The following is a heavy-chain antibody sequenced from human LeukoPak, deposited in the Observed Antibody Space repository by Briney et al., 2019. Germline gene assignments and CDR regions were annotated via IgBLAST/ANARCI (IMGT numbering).Heavy chain of an antibody. CDR1: GYTFTSYY. D-gene: IGHD6-13*01. J-gene: IGHJ6*02. Sequence: GASVKVSCKASGYTFTSYYMHWVRQAPGQGLEWMGWMNPNSGNTGYAQKFQGRVTMTRNTSISTAYMELSSLRSEDTAVYYCARGREYSSSWWGGYYYYGMDVWGQGTTVTVSS. V-gene: IGHV1-8*02. CDR2: MNPNSGNT. CDR3: ARGREYSSSWWGGYYYYGMDV.